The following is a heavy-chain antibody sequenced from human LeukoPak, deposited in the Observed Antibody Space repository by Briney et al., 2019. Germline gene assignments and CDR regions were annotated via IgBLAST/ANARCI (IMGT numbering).Heavy chain of an antibody. CDR1: AATCSSYS. CDR3: ARDRGFGELPFDY. D-gene: IGHD3-10*01. Sequence: GASVKLSCNGSAATCSSYSISWVRQAPGQGLEWMGGIIPIFGTADYARKFQGRVTITTDESTSTAYMELSSLRSEDTAVYYCARDRGFGELPFDYWGQGTLVTVSS. V-gene: IGHV1-69*05. J-gene: IGHJ4*02. CDR2: IIPIFGTA.